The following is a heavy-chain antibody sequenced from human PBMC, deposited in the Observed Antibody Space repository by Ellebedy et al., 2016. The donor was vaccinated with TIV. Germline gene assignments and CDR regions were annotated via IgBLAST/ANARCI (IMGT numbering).Heavy chain of an antibody. CDR1: GFIFSTCT. CDR3: ARERVRDIVVVPAGNLFDP. Sequence: GGSLRLSXGASGFIFSTCTMSWVRQAPGKGLEWVSAIEGRGETHYADSVKGRFTISRDNAKNSLYLQMNSLRAEDTAVYYCARERVRDIVVVPAGNLFDPWGQGTLVTVSS. D-gene: IGHD2-2*01. CDR2: IEGRGET. V-gene: IGHV3-21*01. J-gene: IGHJ5*02.